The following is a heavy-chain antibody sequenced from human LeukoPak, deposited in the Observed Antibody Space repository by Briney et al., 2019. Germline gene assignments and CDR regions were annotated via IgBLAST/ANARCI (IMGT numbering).Heavy chain of an antibody. V-gene: IGHV3-23*01. CDR2: FSGGGGST. D-gene: IGHD5-12*01. Sequence: GGSLRLSCAASGFTFSSYAMSWVRQAPGKGLEWVSAFSGGGGSTFYADSVKGRFTISRDNSKNTLYLEMNSLRDEDTALYYCVKERSVYSGYDPFDYWGQGTLVTVSS. J-gene: IGHJ4*02. CDR1: GFTFSSYA. CDR3: VKERSVYSGYDPFDY.